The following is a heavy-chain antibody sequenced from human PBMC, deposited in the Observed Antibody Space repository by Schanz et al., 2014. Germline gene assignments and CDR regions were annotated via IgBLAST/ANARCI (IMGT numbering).Heavy chain of an antibody. Sequence: QVQLVESGGGVVQPGGSLRLSCAASGFTFSNYGMHWVRQAPGKGLEWVAVISYDGSNKYYADSVKGRFTISRDISKNTLYLEMSSLRAEDTAVYYCAKIRYDSSGYYLPYYGMDVWGQGTTVIVSS. CDR1: GFTFSNYG. V-gene: IGHV3-30*18. CDR3: AKIRYDSSGYYLPYYGMDV. J-gene: IGHJ6*02. CDR2: ISYDGSNK. D-gene: IGHD3-22*01.